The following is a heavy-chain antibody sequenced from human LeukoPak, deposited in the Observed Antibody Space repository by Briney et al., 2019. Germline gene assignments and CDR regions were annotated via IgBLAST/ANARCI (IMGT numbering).Heavy chain of an antibody. J-gene: IGHJ6*03. Sequence: PGGSLRLSCAASGFTFDDYGMSWVRQAPGKGLEWVSAISGSGGSTYYADSVKGRFTISRDNSKNTLYLQMNSLRAEDTAVYYCAKDLWSIAARLISYYYMDVWGKGTTVTVSS. CDR1: GFTFDDYG. CDR3: AKDLWSIAARLISYYYMDV. CDR2: ISGSGGST. D-gene: IGHD6-6*01. V-gene: IGHV3-23*01.